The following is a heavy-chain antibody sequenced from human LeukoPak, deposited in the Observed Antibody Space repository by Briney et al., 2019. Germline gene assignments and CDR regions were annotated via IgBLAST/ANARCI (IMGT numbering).Heavy chain of an antibody. D-gene: IGHD4-11*01. CDR3: ASRAGFENTVMIY. CDR2: IIPIFGTA. J-gene: IGHJ4*02. Sequence: SVKVSCKASGGTFSSYAISWVRQAPGQGLEWMGGIIPIFGTANYAQKFQGRVTITADESTSTAYMELSSLRSEDTAVYYCASRAGFENTVMIYWGQGTLVTVSS. V-gene: IGHV1-69*13. CDR1: GGTFSSYA.